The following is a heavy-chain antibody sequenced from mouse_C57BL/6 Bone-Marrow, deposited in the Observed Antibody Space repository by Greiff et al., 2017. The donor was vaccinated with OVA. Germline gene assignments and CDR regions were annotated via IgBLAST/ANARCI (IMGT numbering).Heavy chain of an antibody. Sequence: VKLVESGPGLVKPSQSLFLTCSITGFPITSGYYWIWIRQSPGKPLEWMGYITHSGETFYNPSLQSPISITRETSKNQFFLQLNSVTTEDTAMYYCAGVPYYYGGGYFDVWGTGTTVTVSS. V-gene: IGHV12-3*01. CDR1: GFPITSGYY. D-gene: IGHD1-1*01. CDR2: ITHSGET. J-gene: IGHJ1*03. CDR3: AGVPYYYGGGYFDV.